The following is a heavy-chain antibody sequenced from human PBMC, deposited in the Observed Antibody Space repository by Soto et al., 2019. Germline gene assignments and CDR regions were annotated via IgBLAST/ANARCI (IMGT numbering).Heavy chain of an antibody. CDR2: IYYSGST. V-gene: IGHV4-39*01. D-gene: IGHD2-2*01. CDR3: ARHRRYQLPNFDY. J-gene: IGHJ4*02. Sequence: SETLSLTCTVSGGSISSSSYYWGWIRQPPGKGLEWIGSIYYSGSTYYNPSLKSRVTISVDTSKNQFSLKLSSVTAADTAVYYCARHRRYQLPNFDYWGQGTLVTVSS. CDR1: GGSISSSSYY.